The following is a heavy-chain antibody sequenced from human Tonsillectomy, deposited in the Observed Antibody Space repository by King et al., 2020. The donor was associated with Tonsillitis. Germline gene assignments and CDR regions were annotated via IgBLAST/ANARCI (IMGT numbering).Heavy chain of an antibody. CDR1: GFTFNSYA. J-gene: IGHJ6*02. CDR3: AKTTGTWNRYHYGLDG. V-gene: IGHV3-30*18. CDR2: ISFDGSDE. D-gene: IGHD4-11*01. Sequence: VQLVESGGGVVQPGGSLRLSCVASGFTFNSYAMHWVRQAPGRGLEWVAVISFDGSDEYYIEAVRGRFSISRGTSTNTVFLQMNNLRPEDTAVYYCAKTTGTWNRYHYGLDGLGQGTTVKVSS.